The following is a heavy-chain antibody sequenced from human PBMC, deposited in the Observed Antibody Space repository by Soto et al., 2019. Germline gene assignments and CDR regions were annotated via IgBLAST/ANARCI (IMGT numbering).Heavy chain of an antibody. V-gene: IGHV3-30*18. CDR2: ISYDGSNK. D-gene: IGHD2-2*01. CDR1: GFTFSSYG. J-gene: IGHJ4*02. CDR3: AKGGVVPAANPAGGSDY. Sequence: GGSLRLSCAASGFTFSSYGMHWVRQAPGKGLEWVAVISYDGSNKYYADSVKGRFTISRDNSKNTLYLQMNSLRAEDTAVYYCAKGGVVPAANPAGGSDYWGQGTLVTVSS.